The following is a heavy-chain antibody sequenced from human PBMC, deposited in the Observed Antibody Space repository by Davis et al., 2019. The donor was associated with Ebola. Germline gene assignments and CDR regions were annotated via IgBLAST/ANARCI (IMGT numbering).Heavy chain of an antibody. CDR1: GFTFSSYS. CDR2: ISSSSSYI. J-gene: IGHJ6*02. Sequence: GESLKISCAASGFTFSSYSMNWVRQAPGKGLEWVSSISSSSSYIYYADSVKGRFTISRDNSKNTLYLQMNSLRAEDTAVYYCAKRKAPADGMDVWGQGTTVTVSS. V-gene: IGHV3-21*01. CDR3: AKRKAPADGMDV.